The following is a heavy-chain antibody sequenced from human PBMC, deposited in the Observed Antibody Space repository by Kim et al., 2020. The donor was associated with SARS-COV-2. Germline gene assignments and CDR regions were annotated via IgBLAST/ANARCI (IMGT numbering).Heavy chain of an antibody. V-gene: IGHV1-46*01. CDR3: ARDIGGDTAMVTHYDY. Sequence: KFQGRVTMTRDTSTSTVYMELSSLRSEDTAVYYCARDIGGDTAMVTHYDYWGQGTLVTVSS. J-gene: IGHJ4*02. D-gene: IGHD5-18*01.